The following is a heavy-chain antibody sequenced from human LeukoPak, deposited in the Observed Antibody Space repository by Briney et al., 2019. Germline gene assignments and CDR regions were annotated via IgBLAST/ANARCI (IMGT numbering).Heavy chain of an antibody. CDR2: TYTSGST. D-gene: IGHD3-3*01. V-gene: IGHV4-61*02. Sequence: SETLSLTCTVSGGSISSGSYYWSWIRQPAGKGLEWIGRTYTSGSTNYNPSLKSRVTISVDTSKNQFSLKLSSVTAADTAVYYCARDKYDFWSGYSGHFDYWGQGTLVTVSS. CDR3: ARDKYDFWSGYSGHFDY. J-gene: IGHJ4*02. CDR1: GGSISSGSYY.